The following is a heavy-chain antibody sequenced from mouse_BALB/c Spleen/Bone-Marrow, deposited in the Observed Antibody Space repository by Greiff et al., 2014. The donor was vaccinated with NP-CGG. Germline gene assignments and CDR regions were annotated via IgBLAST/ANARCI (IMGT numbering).Heavy chain of an antibody. D-gene: IGHD1-1*01. CDR3: ARPLYYYGSSPFYAMDY. Sequence: DVKLVEPGGGLVKPGGSLKLSCAASGFAFSSYDMSWVRQTPEKRLEWVAYISSGGGSTYYPDTVKGRFTISRDNAKNTLYLQMSSLKSEDTAMYYCARPLYYYGSSPFYAMDYWGQGTSVTVSS. CDR1: GFAFSSYD. J-gene: IGHJ4*01. CDR2: ISSGGGST. V-gene: IGHV5-12-1*01.